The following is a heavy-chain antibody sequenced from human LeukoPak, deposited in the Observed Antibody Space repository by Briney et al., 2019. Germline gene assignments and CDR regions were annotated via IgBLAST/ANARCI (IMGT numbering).Heavy chain of an antibody. Sequence: ASVKVSCKASGYTFTSYYINWVRQATGQGPEWMGWMNPNSGNTDYAQRFQGRVTMTRNTSISTAYMELSSLRSEDTAVYYCARILDSAWGELGYWGQGTLVTVSS. CDR2: MNPNSGNT. CDR1: GYTFTSYY. J-gene: IGHJ4*02. V-gene: IGHV1-8*01. D-gene: IGHD6-19*01. CDR3: ARILDSAWGELGY.